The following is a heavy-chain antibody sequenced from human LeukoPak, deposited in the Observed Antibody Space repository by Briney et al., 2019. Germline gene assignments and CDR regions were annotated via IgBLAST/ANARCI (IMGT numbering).Heavy chain of an antibody. D-gene: IGHD6-19*01. CDR1: GGSISSYY. CDR2: IFTSGNT. CDR3: AREASGWFGGFGY. V-gene: IGHV4-4*07. Sequence: PSETLSLTCTVSGGSISSYYWSWIRQPAGKGLEWIGRIFTSGNTNYNPSLKSRVTISVDKSMNQFSLKLTSVTAADTAVYYCAREASGWFGGFGYWGQGTLVTVSS. J-gene: IGHJ4*02.